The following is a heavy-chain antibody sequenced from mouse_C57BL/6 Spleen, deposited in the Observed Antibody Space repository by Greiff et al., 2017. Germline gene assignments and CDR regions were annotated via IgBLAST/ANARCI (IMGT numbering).Heavy chain of an antibody. J-gene: IGHJ3*01. D-gene: IGHD2-5*01. Sequence: QVQLKQSGAELVKPGASVKISCKASGYAFSSYWMNWVKQRPGKGLEWIGQIYPGDGDTNYNGKFKGKATLTADKSSSTAYMQLSSLTSEDSAVYFCARSHSNGGLFAYWGQGTLVTVSA. CDR2: IYPGDGDT. CDR3: ARSHSNGGLFAY. CDR1: GYAFSSYW. V-gene: IGHV1-80*01.